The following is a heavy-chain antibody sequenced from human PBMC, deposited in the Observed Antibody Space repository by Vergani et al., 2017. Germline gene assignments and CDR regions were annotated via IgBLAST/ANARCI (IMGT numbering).Heavy chain of an antibody. CDR1: GGTFSSYA. V-gene: IGHV1-69*12. Sequence: QVQLVQSGAEVKKPGSSVKVSCKASGGTFSSYAISWVRQAPGQGLEWMGGIIPIFGTANYAQKFQGRVTITADESTSTAYMELSSLRSEDTAVYYCARALRXSGGSCYYYYGMDGWGQGTTVTVSS. D-gene: IGHD2-15*01. J-gene: IGHJ6*02. CDR3: ARALRXSGGSCYYYYGMDG. CDR2: IIPIFGTA.